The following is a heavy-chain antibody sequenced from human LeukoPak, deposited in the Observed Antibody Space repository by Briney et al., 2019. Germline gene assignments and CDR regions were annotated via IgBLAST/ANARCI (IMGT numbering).Heavy chain of an antibody. Sequence: SETLPLTCAVSGYSISNGYYWVWIRQPPGRGLEWIGSLYHSDSAYYNTSLRSRVSMSVDTSKNQFSLTLSFVTAADTAVYYCARQHDSYYYYYIDVWGSGTTVTDSS. V-gene: IGHV4-38-2*01. CDR2: LYHSDSA. J-gene: IGHJ6*03. CDR1: GYSISNGYY. CDR3: ARQHDSYYYYYIDV.